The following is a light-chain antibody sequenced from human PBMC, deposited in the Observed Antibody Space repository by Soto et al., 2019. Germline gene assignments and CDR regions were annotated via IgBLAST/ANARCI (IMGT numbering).Light chain of an antibody. Sequence: DIQMTQSPSSLSASVGDRVTITCQASQDISNYLNWYQQKPGKAPKLLIYDASNLETGVPSRFSGSGSGTEFTFTISSLQPEDSATYYCQQYDNLPPLTFGGGTKGEIK. J-gene: IGKJ4*01. V-gene: IGKV1-33*01. CDR2: DAS. CDR3: QQYDNLPPLT. CDR1: QDISNY.